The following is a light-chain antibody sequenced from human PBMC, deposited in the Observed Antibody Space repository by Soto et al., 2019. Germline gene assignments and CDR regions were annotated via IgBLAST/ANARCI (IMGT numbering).Light chain of an antibody. CDR1: SSNIGAGYD. CDR3: QSYDRSLTTIYV. CDR2: VNN. Sequence: QSVLTQPPSVSGAPGQRVTISCTGSSSNIGAGYDVHWYQQLPGTAPKLLIYVNNNRPSGVPDRFSGSKSGTSASLAITGLQAEDEADYYCQSYDRSLTTIYVFGTGSKLTVL. J-gene: IGLJ1*01. V-gene: IGLV1-40*01.